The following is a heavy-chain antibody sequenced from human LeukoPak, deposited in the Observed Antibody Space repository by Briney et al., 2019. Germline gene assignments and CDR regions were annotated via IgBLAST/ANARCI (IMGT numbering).Heavy chain of an antibody. CDR2: INHSGST. CDR1: GGSFSGYY. CDR3: ARSFHRAGKRARDY. D-gene: IGHD3-10*01. V-gene: IGHV4-34*01. Sequence: SETLSLTCAAYGGSFSGYYWSWIRQPPGKGLEWIGEINHSGSTNYNPSLKSRVTISVDTSKNQFSLKLSSVTAADTAVYYCARSFHRAGKRARDYWGQGTLVTVSS. J-gene: IGHJ4*02.